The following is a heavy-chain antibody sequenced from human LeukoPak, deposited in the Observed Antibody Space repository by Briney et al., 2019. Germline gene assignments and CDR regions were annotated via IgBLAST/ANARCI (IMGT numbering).Heavy chain of an antibody. Sequence: SETLSLTCAVSDYSITNDRYWGWIRQSPGKGLEFIGNIFYSGTTYYNPSLKSRVTISVDTSKNEFSLKLTAVTAADTAIYYCARFDFWSGFDYWGQGSRVTVSS. CDR2: IFYSGTT. D-gene: IGHD3-3*01. CDR3: ARFDFWSGFDY. J-gene: IGHJ4*02. V-gene: IGHV4-38-2*01. CDR1: DYSITNDRY.